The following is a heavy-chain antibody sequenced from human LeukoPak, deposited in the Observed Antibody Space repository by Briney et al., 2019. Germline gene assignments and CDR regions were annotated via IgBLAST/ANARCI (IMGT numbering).Heavy chain of an antibody. CDR3: ARGWLRSHYYFDY. CDR1: GGSFSGYY. J-gene: IGHJ4*02. CDR2: INHSGST. V-gene: IGHV4-34*01. D-gene: IGHD5-12*01. Sequence: PSETLSLTCAVYGGSFSGYYWSWIRQPPGKGLEWIGEINHSGSTNYNPSLKSRVTISVDTSKNQFSLKLSSVTAADTAVYYCARGWLRSHYYFDYWGQGTLVIVSS.